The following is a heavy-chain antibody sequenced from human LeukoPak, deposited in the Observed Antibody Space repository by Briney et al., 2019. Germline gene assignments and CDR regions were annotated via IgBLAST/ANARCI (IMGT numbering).Heavy chain of an antibody. CDR3: AKTPGWELLYYFDY. J-gene: IGHJ4*02. CDR2: ISWNSGSI. D-gene: IGHD1-26*01. CDR1: GFTFYDYA. Sequence: GRSLRLSCAASGFTFYDYAMHWVRQAPGKGLEWVSGISWNSGSIGYADSVKGRFTISRDNAKNSLYLQMNSLRAEDTALYYCAKTPGWELLYYFDYWGQGTLVTVSS. V-gene: IGHV3-9*01.